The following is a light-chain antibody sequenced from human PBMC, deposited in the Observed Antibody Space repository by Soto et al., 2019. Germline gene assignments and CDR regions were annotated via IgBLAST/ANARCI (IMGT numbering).Light chain of an antibody. CDR2: DVT. CDR3: SSYTSISTYV. V-gene: IGLV2-14*01. J-gene: IGLJ1*01. Sequence: QSVLTQPASVSGSPGQSITISCTGTSSDVGGYNFVSWYQQHPDKAPKLMIYDVTNRPSGVSNRSSGSKSGNTASLTISGLQAEDEADYYCSSYTSISTYVFGTWTKVTVL. CDR1: SSDVGGYNF.